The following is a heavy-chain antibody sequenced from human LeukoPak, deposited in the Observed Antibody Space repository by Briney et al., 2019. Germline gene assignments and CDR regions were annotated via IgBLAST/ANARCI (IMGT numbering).Heavy chain of an antibody. CDR2: INTNTGNP. V-gene: IGHV7-4-1*02. Sequence: ASVKVSCKASGYTFTSYAMNWVRQAPGQGLEWMGWINTNTGNPTYAQGFTGRFVFSLDTSVSTAYLQISSLKAEDTAVYYCARDHSSSWYSFLFDYWGQGTLVTVSS. CDR1: GYTFTSYA. CDR3: ARDHSSSWYSFLFDY. D-gene: IGHD6-13*01. J-gene: IGHJ4*02.